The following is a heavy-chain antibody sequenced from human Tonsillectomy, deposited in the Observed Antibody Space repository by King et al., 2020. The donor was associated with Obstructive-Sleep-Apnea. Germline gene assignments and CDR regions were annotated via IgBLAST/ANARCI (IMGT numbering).Heavy chain of an antibody. J-gene: IGHJ3*01. CDR1: GGSITSHY. Sequence: VQLQESGPGLVKPSETLSLTCTVSGGSITSHYWSWLRQPPGKGLEWLGHIYNNGNINFNPSLGSRVTISQDTSSNQVSLRLTSVTAEDTAVYYCAKHLGYSDSGSQYFDAFDVWGEGTLVTVSS. CDR3: AKHLGYSDSGSQYFDAFDV. V-gene: IGHV4-59*08. CDR2: IYNNGNI. D-gene: IGHD3-10*01.